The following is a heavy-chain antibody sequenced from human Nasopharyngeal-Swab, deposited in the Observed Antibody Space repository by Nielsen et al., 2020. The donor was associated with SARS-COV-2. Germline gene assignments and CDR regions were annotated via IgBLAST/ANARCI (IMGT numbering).Heavy chain of an antibody. Sequence: GESLKISCAASGFTFTNQAMSWVRQGPGRGLEWESGISGSGSGTYYANSVRGRFTISRDNSKNTLYLQMNSLRAEDTAVYYCANSERGYDYIWGSYRYGTVGAFDYWGQGTLVTVSS. V-gene: IGHV3-23*01. J-gene: IGHJ4*02. CDR3: ANSERGYDYIWGSYRYGTVGAFDY. CDR1: GFTFTNQA. D-gene: IGHD3-16*02. CDR2: ISGSGSGT.